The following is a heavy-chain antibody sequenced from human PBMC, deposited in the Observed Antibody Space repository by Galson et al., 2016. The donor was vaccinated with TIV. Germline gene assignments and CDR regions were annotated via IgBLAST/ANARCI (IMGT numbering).Heavy chain of an antibody. CDR2: IRSTGSSK. D-gene: IGHD3-10*01. CDR1: GFTFSREG. V-gene: IGHV3-48*01. CDR3: ARDLTGFGEKSRLYEYYSAMDV. Sequence: SLRLSCAASGFTFSREGMNWVRQAPGKGLEWVSYIRSTGSSKYYADSVKGRFTISRDNALNSLSLQVTSLRAEDTAVYYCARDLTGFGEKSRLYEYYSAMDVWGLGTTVTVSS. J-gene: IGHJ6*02.